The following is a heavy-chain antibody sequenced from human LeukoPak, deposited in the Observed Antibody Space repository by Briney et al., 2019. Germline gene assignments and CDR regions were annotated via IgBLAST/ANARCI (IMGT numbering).Heavy chain of an antibody. Sequence: PSGTLSLTCTVSGGSISSSSYYWGWIRQPPGKGLEWIGSIYYSGSTYYNPSLKRRVTISVDTSKNQFSLKLSSVTAADTAVYYCARESCSSTSCSNWFDPWGQGTLVTVSS. CDR1: GGSISSSSYY. J-gene: IGHJ5*02. D-gene: IGHD2-2*01. V-gene: IGHV4-39*02. CDR3: ARESCSSTSCSNWFDP. CDR2: IYYSGST.